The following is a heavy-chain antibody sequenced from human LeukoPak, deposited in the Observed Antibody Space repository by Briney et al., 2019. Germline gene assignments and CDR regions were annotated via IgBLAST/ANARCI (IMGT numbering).Heavy chain of an antibody. CDR1: GYTFTDYY. CDR2: INPNSGGT. J-gene: IGHJ4*02. Sequence: ASVKVSCKASGYTFTDYYIHWVRQAPGQGLEWMGWINPNSGGTNYAQKFKGRVTMTRDTSISTAYMELSRLRSDDTAVYYCARSTSGSYSFDYWGQGTLVTVSS. V-gene: IGHV1-2*02. CDR3: ARSTSGSYSFDY. D-gene: IGHD1-26*01.